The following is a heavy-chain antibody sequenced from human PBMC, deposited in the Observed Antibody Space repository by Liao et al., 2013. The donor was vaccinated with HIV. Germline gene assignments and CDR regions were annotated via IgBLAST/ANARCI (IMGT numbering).Heavy chain of an antibody. CDR2: IYYSGST. D-gene: IGHD3-16*01. J-gene: IGHJ4*02. Sequence: QLQLQESGPGLVKPSETLSLTCTVSGGSISSSSYYWGWIRQPPGKGLEWIGSIYYSGSTYYNPSLKSRVTISVDTSKNQFSLKLSSVTAADTAVYYCARVPPXDYGLGDYSPTYFDYVGPGNPGPPSP. V-gene: IGHV4-39*07. CDR1: GGSISSSSYY. CDR3: ARVPPXDYGLGDYSPTYFDY.